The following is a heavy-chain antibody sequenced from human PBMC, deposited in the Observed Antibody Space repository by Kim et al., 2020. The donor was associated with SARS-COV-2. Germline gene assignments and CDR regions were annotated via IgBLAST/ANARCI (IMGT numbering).Heavy chain of an antibody. CDR3: ARDKGWAFDI. Sequence: GGSLRLSCAASGFTFSTYSMNWVRQAPGKGLEWISYIISTGNVIYYADSVKGRFTISRDGAKNSVYLQMNSLRDEDTAVYYCARDKGWAFDIWGQGTMVTVSS. CDR2: IISTGNVI. D-gene: IGHD2-15*01. J-gene: IGHJ3*02. V-gene: IGHV3-48*02. CDR1: GFTFSTYS.